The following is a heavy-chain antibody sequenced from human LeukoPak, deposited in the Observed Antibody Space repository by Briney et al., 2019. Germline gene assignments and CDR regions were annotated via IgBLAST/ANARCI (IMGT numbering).Heavy chain of an antibody. J-gene: IGHJ5*02. CDR3: ARDSGYSSSWYDNWFDP. Sequence: ETLSLTCTVSGGSISSYYWSWIRQPAGKGLEWIGRIYTSGSTNYNPSLKSRVTMSVDTSKNQFSLKLSSVTAADTAVYYCARDSGYSSSWYDNWFDPWGQGTLVTVSS. D-gene: IGHD6-13*01. V-gene: IGHV4-4*07. CDR1: GGSISSYY. CDR2: IYTSGST.